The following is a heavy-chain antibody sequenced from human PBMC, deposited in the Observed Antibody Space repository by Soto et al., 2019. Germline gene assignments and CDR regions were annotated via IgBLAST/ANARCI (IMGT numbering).Heavy chain of an antibody. J-gene: IGHJ6*02. D-gene: IGHD6-6*01. CDR3: AHSSSSGEVNYYYYGMDV. CDR2: ISYDGSNK. V-gene: IGHV3-30-3*01. Sequence: QVQLVESGGGVVQPGRSLRLSCAASGFTFSSYAMHWVRQAPGKGLEWVAVISYDGSNKYYADSVKGRFTISRDNSKNTLYLQMNSLRAEDTAVYYCAHSSSSGEVNYYYYGMDVWGQGTTVTVSS. CDR1: GFTFSSYA.